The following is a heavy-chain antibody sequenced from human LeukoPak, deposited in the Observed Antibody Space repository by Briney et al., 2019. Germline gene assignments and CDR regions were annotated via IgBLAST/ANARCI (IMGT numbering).Heavy chain of an antibody. J-gene: IGHJ4*02. Sequence: SETLSPTCAVYGGSFSGYYWSWIRQPPGKGLEWIGEINHSGSTNYNPSLKSRVTISVDTSKNQFSLKLSSVTAADTAVYYCARGNEGYCSSTSCQQFLDYWGQGTLVTVSS. CDR3: ARGNEGYCSSTSCQQFLDY. CDR2: INHSGST. V-gene: IGHV4-34*01. D-gene: IGHD2-2*01. CDR1: GGSFSGYY.